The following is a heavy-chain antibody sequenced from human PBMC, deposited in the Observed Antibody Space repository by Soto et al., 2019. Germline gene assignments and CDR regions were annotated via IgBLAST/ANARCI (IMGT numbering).Heavy chain of an antibody. CDR1: GYTFTTYG. J-gene: IGHJ5*02. CDR3: ARDYSSSWYRWFNP. D-gene: IGHD6-13*01. Sequence: QVQLVQSGAEVKKPGASVKDSCKASGYTFTTYGISWVRQAPGQGLEWMGWISAYNGNTNYAQKVQGRVTMTTDTSTSTAYMELRSLRSDDTAVYYCARDYSSSWYRWFNPWGQGTLVTVSS. V-gene: IGHV1-18*01. CDR2: ISAYNGNT.